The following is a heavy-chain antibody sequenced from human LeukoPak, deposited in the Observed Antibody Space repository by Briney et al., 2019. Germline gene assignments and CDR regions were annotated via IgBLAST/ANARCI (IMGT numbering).Heavy chain of an antibody. D-gene: IGHD3-22*01. V-gene: IGHV4-59*11. J-gene: IGHJ4*02. CDR3: ARSGDSSAYYSF. CDR2: VYYVGST. Sequence: SETLSLTCTVSGASIRSHHWTWIRQPPGKGLEWIGNVYYVGSTSYSPSHKSRVTISLDTSKNQFSLEMNSVTAADTAVYYCARSGDSSAYYSFWGQGILVTVSS. CDR1: GASIRSHH.